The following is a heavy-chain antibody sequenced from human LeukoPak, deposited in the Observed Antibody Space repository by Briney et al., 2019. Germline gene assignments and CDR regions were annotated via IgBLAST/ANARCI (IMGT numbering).Heavy chain of an antibody. CDR2: ISGSGGST. D-gene: IGHD6-19*01. V-gene: IGHV3-23*01. CDR3: ARVGGPNSSVYYYYYYMDV. J-gene: IGHJ6*03. CDR1: GFTFSSYG. Sequence: GGTLRLSCAASGFTFSSYGMSWVRQAPGKGLEWVSAISGSGGSTYYADSVKGRFTISRDNSKNTLYLQMNSLRAEDTAVYYCARVGGPNSSVYYYYYYMDVWGKGTTVTVSS.